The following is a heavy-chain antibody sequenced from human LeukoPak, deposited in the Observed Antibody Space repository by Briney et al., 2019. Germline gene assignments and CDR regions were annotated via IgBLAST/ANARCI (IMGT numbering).Heavy chain of an antibody. V-gene: IGHV4-31*03. J-gene: IGHJ4*02. Sequence: SETLSLTCTVSGGSISSGGYYWSWIRQHPGKGLERIGYIYYSGSTYYNPSLKSRVTISVDTSKNQFSLKLSSVTAADTAVYYCARVSPAVAGLDYWGQGTLVTVSS. CDR3: ARVSPAVAGLDY. CDR1: GGSISSGGYY. CDR2: IYYSGST. D-gene: IGHD6-19*01.